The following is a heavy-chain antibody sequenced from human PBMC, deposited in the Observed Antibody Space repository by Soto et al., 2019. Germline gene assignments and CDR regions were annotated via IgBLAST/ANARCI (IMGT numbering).Heavy chain of an antibody. CDR2: VKGDEITA. CDR3: ARGAEGAYYHDY. D-gene: IGHD3-10*01. Sequence: DVQLVESGGGSVQPGGSLRLSCVASGFTFSRYWVHWVRQAPGKGLVWVSRVKGDEITATYADSVEGRFTTSRANAKNTVYLHMTSLRADDTAVYYCARGAEGAYYHDYWGQGTLVTVSS. J-gene: IGHJ4*02. V-gene: IGHV3-74*01. CDR1: GFTFSRYW.